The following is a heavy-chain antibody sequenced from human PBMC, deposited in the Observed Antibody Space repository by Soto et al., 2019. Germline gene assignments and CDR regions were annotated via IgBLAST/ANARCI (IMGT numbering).Heavy chain of an antibody. J-gene: IGHJ4*02. CDR3: VRDLDGSGSYYTDY. Sequence: QVQLVQSGAEVKKPGASVKVSCRASGYTFITCGISWVRQGPGQGLEWMGWISTYNGNTNYAQKIQGRVTMTTDTSTSTAYMELRGLRSDDTAVYYCVRDLDGSGSYYTDYLGQGTPFTVSS. D-gene: IGHD3-10*01. CDR2: ISTYNGNT. CDR1: GYTFITCG. V-gene: IGHV1-18*01.